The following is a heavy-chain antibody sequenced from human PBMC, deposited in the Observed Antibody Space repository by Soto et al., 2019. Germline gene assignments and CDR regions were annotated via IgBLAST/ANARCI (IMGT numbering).Heavy chain of an antibody. V-gene: IGHV3-33*01. D-gene: IGHD4-4*01. CDR3: ARAEWDFTDYSNYAGCDY. CDR2: IWYDGSNK. J-gene: IGHJ4*02. CDR1: GFTFSSYG. Sequence: HPGGSLRLSCATSGFTFSSYGMHWVRQAPGKGLEWVAVIWYDGSNKYYADSVKGRFTISRDNSKNTLYLQMNSLRVEDTAVYYCARAEWDFTDYSNYAGCDYWGQGTLVTVSS.